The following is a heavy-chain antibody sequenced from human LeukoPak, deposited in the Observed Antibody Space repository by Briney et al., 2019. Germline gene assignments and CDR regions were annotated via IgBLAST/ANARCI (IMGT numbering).Heavy chain of an antibody. J-gene: IGHJ5*02. CDR1: GFTFSSFG. CDR2: IWNDGSNN. D-gene: IGHD4-17*01. CDR3: ARDDYGDQLVGNWFDP. Sequence: GGSLRLSCAASGFTFSSFGMHWVRQAPGKGLEWVAVIWNDGSNNYYADSVKGRLTIHRDNSKNTLYLQMNSLRAEDTAVYYCARDDYGDQLVGNWFDPWGQGTLVTVSS. V-gene: IGHV3-33*01.